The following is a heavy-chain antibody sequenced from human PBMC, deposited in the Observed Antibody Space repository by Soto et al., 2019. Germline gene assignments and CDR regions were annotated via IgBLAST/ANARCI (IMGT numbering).Heavy chain of an antibody. V-gene: IGHV4-59*13. Sequence: QVQLREWGPGLLRLSETLSLTGPFPGGSFGGYYWSGFRRPPGKGLEGMGYIFYRGGTTYNPSLKSRVTISVDTPKNQFSLKLSSVTAADTAVYYCARELLGYYDSSGYYHDAFDIWGQGTMVTVSS. D-gene: IGHD3-22*01. CDR1: GGSFGGYY. CDR3: ARELLGYYDSSGYYHDAFDI. J-gene: IGHJ3*02. CDR2: IFYRGGT.